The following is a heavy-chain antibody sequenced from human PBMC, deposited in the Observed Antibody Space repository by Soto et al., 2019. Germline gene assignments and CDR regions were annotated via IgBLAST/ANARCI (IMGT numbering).Heavy chain of an antibody. D-gene: IGHD3-10*01. Sequence: VQLVESGGGLVQPGGSLRLSCAASGFTFSASWMTWVRQAPGKGLEWVANINPDASEKYYVNSVEGRFSISRDNANNSPDLQVVSLSAGDTAVYHCERIGGGGAYDMWGQGTMVTVSS. CDR3: ERIGGGGAYDM. CDR2: INPDASEK. V-gene: IGHV3-7*01. CDR1: GFTFSASW. J-gene: IGHJ3*02.